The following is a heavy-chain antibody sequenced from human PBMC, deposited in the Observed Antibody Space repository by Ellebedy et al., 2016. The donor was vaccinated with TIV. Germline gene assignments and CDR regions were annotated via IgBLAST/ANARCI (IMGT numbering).Heavy chain of an antibody. V-gene: IGHV5-51*01. CDR1: GYNFATYW. J-gene: IGHJ4*02. CDR3: ARSLAGYGYIDS. Sequence: GESLKISCKASGYNFATYWIGWLRQTPGKGLEWMGIIFPLDSDTRYSPSFQGQVTISADRTLHTAYLQWSSLRASDTAMYYCARSLAGYGYIDSWGQGTLVNVSS. D-gene: IGHD5-12*01. CDR2: IFPLDSDT.